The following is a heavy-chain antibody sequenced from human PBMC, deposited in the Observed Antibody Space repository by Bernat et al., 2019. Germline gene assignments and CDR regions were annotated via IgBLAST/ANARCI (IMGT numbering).Heavy chain of an antibody. CDR3: ARGGQQWLVRSWFDP. J-gene: IGHJ5*02. CDR1: GFTFSSYA. V-gene: IGHV3-30-3*01. D-gene: IGHD6-19*01. CDR2: ISYDGSNK. Sequence: EQVVESGGGVVQPGRSLRLSCAASGFTFSSYAMHWVRQAPGKGLEWVAVISYDGSNKYYADSVKGRFTISRDNSKNTLYLQMNSLRAEDTAVYYCARGGQQWLVRSWFDPWGQGTLVTVSS.